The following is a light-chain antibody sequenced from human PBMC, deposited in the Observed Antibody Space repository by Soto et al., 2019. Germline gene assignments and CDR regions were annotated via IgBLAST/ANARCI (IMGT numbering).Light chain of an antibody. J-gene: IGLJ1*01. CDR2: DVS. CDR3: SSYTSSSTYV. Sequence: LTQPASVSGSPGQSITISCTGTSSDVGGYNYVSWYQQHPGKAPKLMIYDVSNRPSGVSNRFSGSKSGNTASLTISGLQAEDEADYYCSSYTSSSTYVFGTGTKVTVL. V-gene: IGLV2-14*01. CDR1: SSDVGGYNY.